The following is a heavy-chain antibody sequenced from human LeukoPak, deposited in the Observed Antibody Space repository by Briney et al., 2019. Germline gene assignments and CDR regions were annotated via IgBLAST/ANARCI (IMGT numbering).Heavy chain of an antibody. J-gene: IGHJ6*02. Sequence: GGSLRLSCAASGFTFSNYAIHWVRQAPGKGLEWVAIISYDGSNKYYADSVKGRFTISRDNSKNTLYLQMNSLRAEDTAVYYCARDPSSQYQLLQYYYGMDVWGQGTTVTVSS. D-gene: IGHD2-2*01. CDR3: ARDPSSQYQLLQYYYGMDV. CDR2: ISYDGSNK. V-gene: IGHV3-30-3*01. CDR1: GFTFSNYA.